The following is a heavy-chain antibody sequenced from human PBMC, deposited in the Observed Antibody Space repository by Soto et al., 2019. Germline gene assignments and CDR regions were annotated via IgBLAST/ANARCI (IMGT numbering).Heavy chain of an antibody. CDR3: ARRWGTTFDY. CDR2: IYYSGST. Sequence: QVQLQESGPGLVKPSETLSLTCTVSGGSISSYYWSWIRQPPGKGLEWIGYIYYSGSTTYNPSLKSRVTISVDTSKNQFSLKLSSVTAAGTAVYYCARRWGTTFDYWGQGTLVTVSS. CDR1: GGSISSYY. V-gene: IGHV4-59*08. D-gene: IGHD3-16*01. J-gene: IGHJ4*02.